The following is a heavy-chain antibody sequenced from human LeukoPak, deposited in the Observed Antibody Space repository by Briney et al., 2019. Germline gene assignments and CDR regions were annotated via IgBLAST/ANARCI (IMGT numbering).Heavy chain of an antibody. D-gene: IGHD3-10*01. Sequence: SETLSLTCTVSGGSISSSSYYWGWIRQPPGKGLEWIGSIYYSGSTNYNPSLKSRVTISVDTSKNQFSLKLSSVTAADTAVYYCARVLNYYGSGSYNWFDPWGQGTLVAVSS. V-gene: IGHV4-39*07. CDR3: ARVLNYYGSGSYNWFDP. CDR1: GGSISSSSYY. J-gene: IGHJ5*02. CDR2: IYYSGST.